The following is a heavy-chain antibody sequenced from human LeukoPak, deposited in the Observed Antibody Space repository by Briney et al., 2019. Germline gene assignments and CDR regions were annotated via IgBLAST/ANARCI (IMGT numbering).Heavy chain of an antibody. CDR2: LSGSSGST. J-gene: IGHJ4*02. V-gene: IGHV3-23*01. Sequence: GGSLRLSCAASGFSFSTFAMSWVRQAPGKGLEWVSALSGSSGSTYYADSVKGRFTISRDNSKNTLYLQMNSLRAEDTAVYYCARDAYCTSASCRRDFDSWGQGTLVTVSS. CDR3: ARDAYCTSASCRRDFDS. CDR1: GFSFSTFA. D-gene: IGHD2-2*01.